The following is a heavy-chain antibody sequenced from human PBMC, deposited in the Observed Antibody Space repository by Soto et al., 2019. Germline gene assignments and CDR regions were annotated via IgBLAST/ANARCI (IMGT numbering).Heavy chain of an antibody. V-gene: IGHV3-30*18. CDR2: ISHDGSYK. J-gene: IGHJ3*02. D-gene: IGHD1-26*01. CDR3: AKGLSAIVGTTLPRDAFSI. CDR1: GVRFSTYV. Sequence: VLFLGVWCAAYGVRFSTYVMHRGRKGPGKGLEWVAVISHDGSYKYYGDAVKGRFTISRDTSKNAVYLEMNSLRPEYTAVYYCAKGLSAIVGTTLPRDAFSIWAQGTMVTVSS.